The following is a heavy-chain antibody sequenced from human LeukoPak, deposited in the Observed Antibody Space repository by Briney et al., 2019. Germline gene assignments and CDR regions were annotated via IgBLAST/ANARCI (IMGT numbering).Heavy chain of an antibody. V-gene: IGHV4-59*01. D-gene: IGHD5-24*01. J-gene: IGHJ4*02. CDR3: ARGDGYNYAIISFGY. CDR1: GDSISIYY. CDR2: VHYNGAT. Sequence: SETLSLTCTVSGDSISIYYWNWIRQPPGKGLEWIGYVHYNGATNYNPSLKSRVTISVDTSRNQFSLQLSSVTAADTAVYYCARGDGYNYAIISFGYWGQGTLVTVSS.